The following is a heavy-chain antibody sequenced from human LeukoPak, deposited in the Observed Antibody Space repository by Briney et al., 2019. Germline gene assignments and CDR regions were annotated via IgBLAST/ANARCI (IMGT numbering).Heavy chain of an antibody. J-gene: IGHJ4*02. V-gene: IGHV4-34*01. D-gene: IGHD3-9*01. Sequence: PSETLSLTCAVYGGSFSGYYWSWIRQPPGKGLEWIGEINHSGSTNYNPSLKSRVTISVDTSKNQFSLKLSSVTATDTAVYYCASSVLRYFDWLLLDYWGQGTLVTVSS. CDR1: GGSFSGYY. CDR2: INHSGST. CDR3: ASSVLRYFDWLLLDY.